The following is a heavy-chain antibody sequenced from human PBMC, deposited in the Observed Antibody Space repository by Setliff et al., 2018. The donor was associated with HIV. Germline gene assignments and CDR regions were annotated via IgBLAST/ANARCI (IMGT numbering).Heavy chain of an antibody. J-gene: IGHJ1*01. V-gene: IGHV4-61*02. CDR2: IYASGST. CDR3: ARQSSGSPEYFQH. Sequence: PSETLSLTCTVSGGSISSGSYYWSWIRQPAGKGLEWIGRIYASGSTNYNPSLKSRVTTSVDTSKNQFSLKLGSVTAADTAMYYCARQSSGSPEYFQHWGQGTLVTVSS. D-gene: IGHD1-26*01. CDR1: GGSISSGSYY.